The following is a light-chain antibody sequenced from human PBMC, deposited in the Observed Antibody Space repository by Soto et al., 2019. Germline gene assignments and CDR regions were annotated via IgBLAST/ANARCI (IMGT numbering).Light chain of an antibody. CDR1: QILLHTDGKDH. V-gene: IGKV2D-29*01. CDR3: MQSTYLPLT. J-gene: IGKJ4*01. CDR2: EVS. Sequence: VLSQTPLSLSVTPGQPASISCRSNQILLHTDGKDHLYWFLQKPGQPPQLLIYEVSNRFSGVTERFSGSGSGTDFTLKISRLEAEDVGVYYCMQSTYLPLTFGGGTKVEIK.